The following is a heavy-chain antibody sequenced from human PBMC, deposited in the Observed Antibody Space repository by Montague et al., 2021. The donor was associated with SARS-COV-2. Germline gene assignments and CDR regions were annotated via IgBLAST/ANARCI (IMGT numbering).Heavy chain of an antibody. V-gene: IGHV4-59*01. Sequence: SXTLSLTCTVSNGSINSYYWSWVRQPPGKRLEWIGYIYYRGSTNYNPSLESRVTMSIDTSKNQFSLKLRSVTAADTAVYFCAREGLHNWFDPWGQGTLVIVSS. J-gene: IGHJ5*02. CDR1: NGSINSYY. CDR2: IYYRGST. CDR3: AREGLHNWFDP.